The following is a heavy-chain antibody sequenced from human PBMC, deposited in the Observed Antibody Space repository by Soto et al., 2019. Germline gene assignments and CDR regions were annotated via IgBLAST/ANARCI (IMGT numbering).Heavy chain of an antibody. V-gene: IGHV3-30-3*01. Sequence: QVQLVESGGGVVQPGRSLRLSCAASGFTFSSYAMHWVRQAPGKGLEWVAVISYDGSNKYYADSVKGRFTISRDNSKNTLYLQMNSLRAEDTAVYYCARAYNRGGGFDWLFPSDYWGQGTLVTVSS. J-gene: IGHJ4*02. CDR2: ISYDGSNK. D-gene: IGHD3-9*01. CDR3: ARAYNRGGGFDWLFPSDY. CDR1: GFTFSSYA.